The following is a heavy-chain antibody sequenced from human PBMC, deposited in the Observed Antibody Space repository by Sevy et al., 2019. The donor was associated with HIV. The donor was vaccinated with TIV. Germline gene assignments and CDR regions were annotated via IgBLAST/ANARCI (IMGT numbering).Heavy chain of an antibody. D-gene: IGHD3-10*01. CDR1: GYTLTELS. CDR2: FDPEDGET. V-gene: IGHV1-24*01. Sequence: DAVKVSCKVSGYTLTELSMHWVRQAPGKGLERMGGFDPEDGETIYAQKFQGRVTMTEDTSTVTAYMELSSLRSVDTAVYYCATGLGPTIGAYGMDVWGQGTTVIVSS. CDR3: ATGLGPTIGAYGMDV. J-gene: IGHJ6*02.